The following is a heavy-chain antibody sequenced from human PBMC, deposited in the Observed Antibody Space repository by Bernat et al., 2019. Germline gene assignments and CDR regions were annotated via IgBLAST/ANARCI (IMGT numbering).Heavy chain of an antibody. V-gene: IGHV1-69*04. CDR3: ARDRTYMATIDFDS. D-gene: IGHD5-24*01. CDR1: GGTFSSYA. Sequence: QVQLVQSGAEVKKPGSSVKVSCKAPGGTFSSYAISWVRQAPGQGPEWMGRIIPILGIANYAQKFQAKATITADKATSTASMELRSLRSEDTAVYYGARDRTYMATIDFDSGGQGTLVTV. CDR2: IIPILGIA. J-gene: IGHJ4*02.